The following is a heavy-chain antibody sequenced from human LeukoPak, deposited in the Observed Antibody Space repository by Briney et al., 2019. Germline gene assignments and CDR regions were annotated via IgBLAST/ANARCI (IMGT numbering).Heavy chain of an antibody. V-gene: IGHV3-30*18. J-gene: IGHJ4*02. D-gene: IGHD2-15*01. CDR3: AKDGAYCSGGSCYPRGYFDY. CDR1: GFTFSSYG. Sequence: GRSLRPSCAASGFTFSSYGMHLVRQAPGKGLEWVAVISYDGSNKYYADFVKGRFTIYIDNSKNPLYLQMNSPRAEDTAVYYCAKDGAYCSGGSCYPRGYFDYWGQGTLVTVSS. CDR2: ISYDGSNK.